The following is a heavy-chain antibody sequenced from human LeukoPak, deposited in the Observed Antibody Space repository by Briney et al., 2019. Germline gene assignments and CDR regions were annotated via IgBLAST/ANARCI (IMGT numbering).Heavy chain of an antibody. Sequence: GGSLRLSCAASGFTFDDYGMSWVRQAPGKGLEWVAFIRYDGSNKYYADSVKGRFTISRDNSKNTLYLQMNSLRAEDTAVYYCAKDPSFRPGYFDYWRQGTLVTVSS. V-gene: IGHV3-30*02. CDR3: AKDPSFRPGYFDY. CDR2: IRYDGSNK. CDR1: GFTFDDYG. J-gene: IGHJ4*02.